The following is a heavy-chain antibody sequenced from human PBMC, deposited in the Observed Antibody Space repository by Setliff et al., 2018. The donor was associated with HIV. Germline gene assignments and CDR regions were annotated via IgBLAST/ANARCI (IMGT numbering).Heavy chain of an antibody. CDR2: IHNDGRTT. CDR3: AGSRVGLTDTLDP. V-gene: IGHV3-74*01. Sequence: PGGSLRLSCAASGFTFSTYMMHWVRQAPGQGLVWVSRIHNDGRTTLYADSVKGRFTISRDNAKNTLYLQMNSLGVEDTAVYFCAGSRVGLTDTLDPWGQGTLVTVS. J-gene: IGHJ5*02. CDR1: GFTFSTYM.